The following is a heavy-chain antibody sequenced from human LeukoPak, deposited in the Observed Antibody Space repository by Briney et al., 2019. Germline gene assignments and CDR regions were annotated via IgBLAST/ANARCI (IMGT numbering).Heavy chain of an antibody. Sequence: SETLSLTCAVYGGSFSGYYWSWIRQSPGKGLEWIGEINHSEATDYNPSFKSRVTISVGTSKNQFSLKLSSVTAADTAVYYCAREAQYCSGGSCYGGYFQHGGQGTLVTVSS. CDR3: AREAQYCSGGSCYGGYFQH. D-gene: IGHD2-15*01. J-gene: IGHJ1*01. CDR2: INHSEAT. V-gene: IGHV4-34*01. CDR1: GGSFSGYY.